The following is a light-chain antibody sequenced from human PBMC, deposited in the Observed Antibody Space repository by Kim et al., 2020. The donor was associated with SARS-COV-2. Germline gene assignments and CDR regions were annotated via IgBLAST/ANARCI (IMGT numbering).Light chain of an antibody. CDR3: NSRDSSGNHWV. Sequence: ALGQTVRITCQGESLRSYYASWYQQKPGQAHVRGIYGKNNRPSGIPDRFSGSSAGNTASLTITGAQAEDEADYYCNSRDSSGNHWVFGGGTQLTVL. V-gene: IGLV3-19*01. CDR1: SLRSYY. CDR2: GKN. J-gene: IGLJ3*02.